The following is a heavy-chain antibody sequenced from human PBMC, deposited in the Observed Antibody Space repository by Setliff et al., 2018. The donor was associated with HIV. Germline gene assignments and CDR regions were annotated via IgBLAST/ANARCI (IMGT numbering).Heavy chain of an antibody. D-gene: IGHD6-13*01. J-gene: IGHJ4*02. CDR2: IYTTGGT. V-gene: IGHV4-4*07. Sequence: ETLSLTCNISGVSIPTNYWNWIRQPAGKGLEWIGRIYTTGGTNYNPALKSRVTMSIDMSKNQISLKLNSVTAADTATYYCARSNPGITAGLLAYWGPGTLVTVSS. CDR3: ARSNPGITAGLLAY. CDR1: GVSIPTNY.